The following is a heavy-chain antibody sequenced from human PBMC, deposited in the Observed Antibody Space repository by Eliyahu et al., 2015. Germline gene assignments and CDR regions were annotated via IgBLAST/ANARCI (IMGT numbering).Heavy chain of an antibody. CDR2: ITHGGRS. Sequence: QVQLQQWGAGLLKPSETLSLTCGVHGGSFSGYYWIWIRQSPKKGLEWIGEITHGGRSNSNPSLNSRVAISIDTSNNQVSLNLGSVTAADTALYYCVRGRRRFASGYNGLDVWGQGTTVTVSS. D-gene: IGHD2-8*02. CDR3: VRGRRRFASGYNGLDV. J-gene: IGHJ6*02. CDR1: GGSFSGYY. V-gene: IGHV4-34*02.